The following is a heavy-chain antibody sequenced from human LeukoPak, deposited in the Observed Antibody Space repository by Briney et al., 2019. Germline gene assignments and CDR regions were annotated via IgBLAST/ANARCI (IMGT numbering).Heavy chain of an antibody. D-gene: IGHD3-22*01. CDR1: GLTFSSYW. Sequence: GGSLRLSCAASGLTFSSYWMSWVRQAPGKGLEWVSSISSSSSHTYYADSVKGRFTISRDNAKNAVYLQMNSLTADDTAVYYCAKLILISADDWGQGTLVSVSS. CDR3: AKLILISADD. CDR2: ISSSSSHT. V-gene: IGHV3-21*01. J-gene: IGHJ4*02.